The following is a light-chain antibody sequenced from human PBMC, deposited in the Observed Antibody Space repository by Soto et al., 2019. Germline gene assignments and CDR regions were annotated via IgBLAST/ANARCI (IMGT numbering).Light chain of an antibody. CDR2: DVS. V-gene: IGLV2-14*03. CDR3: SSYMSSTTSYV. J-gene: IGLJ1*01. Sequence: QSALTQPASVSGSPGQSITISCTGPSGDFGDSDFVSWYQQHPGKTPKVIIYDVSNRPSGVSNRFSGSKSGNTASLTISGLQAEAEADYYCSSYMSSTTSYVFGTGTKLTVL. CDR1: SGDFGDSDF.